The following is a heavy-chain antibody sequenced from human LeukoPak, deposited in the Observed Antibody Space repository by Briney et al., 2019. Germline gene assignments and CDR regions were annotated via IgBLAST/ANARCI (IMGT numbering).Heavy chain of an antibody. CDR1: GFTFDDYA. J-gene: IGHJ4*02. V-gene: IGHV3-15*01. CDR3: SYYYDGSDYVDF. CDR2: IKSKTDGGTA. D-gene: IGHD3-22*01. Sequence: PGGSLRLSCAASGFTFDDYAMHWVRQAPGKGLEWVGRIKSKTDGGTADYATPLKGRFTISRDDSRNTLFLQMNSLKTEDTAVYYCSYYYDGSDYVDFWGQGTLVTVSS.